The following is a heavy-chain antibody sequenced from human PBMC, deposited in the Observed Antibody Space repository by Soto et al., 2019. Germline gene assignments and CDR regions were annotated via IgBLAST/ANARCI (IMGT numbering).Heavy chain of an antibody. D-gene: IGHD3-22*01. J-gene: IGHJ4*02. CDR1: GFTFSNAW. V-gene: IGHV3-21*01. Sequence: GGSLRLSCAASGFTFSNAWMNWVRQAPGKGLEWVSSISSSSYIYYADSVKGRFTISRDNAKNSLYLQMNSLRAEDTAVYYCARESYYDSSGYYPSFDYWGQGTLVTVSS. CDR3: ARESYYDSSGYYPSFDY. CDR2: ISSSSYI.